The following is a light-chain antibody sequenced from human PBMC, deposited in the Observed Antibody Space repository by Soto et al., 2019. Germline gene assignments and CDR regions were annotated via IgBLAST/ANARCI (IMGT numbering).Light chain of an antibody. CDR2: AAS. CDR1: QGISSY. J-gene: IGKJ5*01. CDR3: QQYDNLPVT. Sequence: IQLTQSPSSLSASVGDRVTITCRASQGISSYLAWYQQKPGKAPKLLIYAASTLETGVPSRFSGSGSGTDFTFTISSLQPEDIATYYCQQYDNLPVTFGQGTRLEIK. V-gene: IGKV1-33*01.